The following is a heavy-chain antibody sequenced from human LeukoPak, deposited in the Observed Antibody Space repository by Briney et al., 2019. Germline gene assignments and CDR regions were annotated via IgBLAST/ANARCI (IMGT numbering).Heavy chain of an antibody. D-gene: IGHD2-2*01. CDR3: ARDYCSSTSCYRNFDY. CDR1: GGSISSSSYY. V-gene: IGHV4-39*07. Sequence: SETLSLTCTVSGGSISSSSYYWGWIRQPPGKGLEWIGTMYHSGSTNYNPSLKSRVTISVDTSKNQFSLKLSSVTAADTAVYYCARDYCSSTSCYRNFDYWGQGTLVTVSS. J-gene: IGHJ4*02. CDR2: MYHSGST.